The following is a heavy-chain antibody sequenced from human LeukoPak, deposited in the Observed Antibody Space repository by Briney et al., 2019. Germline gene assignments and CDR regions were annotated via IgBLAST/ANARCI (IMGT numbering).Heavy chain of an antibody. V-gene: IGHV3-23*01. CDR3: ARRNAMDV. CDR1: GFIFSNYG. CDR2: ISASGSAT. J-gene: IGHJ6*02. Sequence: QPGGSLRLSCAASGFIFSNYGMNWVRQAPGKGLEWVAAISASGSATSYADSVRGRFTISRDDAKSSLYLQMNSLRAEDTAVYYCARRNAMDVWGQGTTVNVFS.